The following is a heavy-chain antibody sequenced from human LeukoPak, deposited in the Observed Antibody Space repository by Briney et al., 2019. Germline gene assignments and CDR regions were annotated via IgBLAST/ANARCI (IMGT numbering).Heavy chain of an antibody. Sequence: GASVKVSCKASGYTFTGYYMHWVRQAPGQGLEWMGWINPNSGGTNYAQKFQGRVTMTRDTSISTAYMELSRLRSDDTAVYYCARKYSSGGYLLYYYYMDVGAKGTRVTVSS. J-gene: IGHJ6*03. CDR3: ARKYSSGGYLLYYYYMDV. CDR1: GYTFTGYY. V-gene: IGHV1-2*02. D-gene: IGHD6-19*01. CDR2: INPNSGGT.